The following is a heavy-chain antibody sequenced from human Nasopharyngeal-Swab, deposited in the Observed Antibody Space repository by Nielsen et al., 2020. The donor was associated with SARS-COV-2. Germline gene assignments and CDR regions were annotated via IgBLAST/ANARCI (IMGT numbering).Heavy chain of an antibody. V-gene: IGHV4-34*01. CDR1: AGSFSGYY. CDR2: ITHSGST. Sequence: SLSPTSAVYAGSFSGYYWSCIRQLPGNGLEWNGEITHSGSTNYNPSLKSRVTISVDTSKNQFSLKLTSVTAAATPVYYCARGPHRRITIFGVVIESYYYGMDVWGQGTTVTVSS. J-gene: IGHJ6*02. D-gene: IGHD3-3*01. CDR3: ARGPHRRITIFGVVIESYYYGMDV.